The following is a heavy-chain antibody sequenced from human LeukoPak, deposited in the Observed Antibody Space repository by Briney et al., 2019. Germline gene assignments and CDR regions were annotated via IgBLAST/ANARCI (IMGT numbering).Heavy chain of an antibody. CDR2: INHSGGT. CDR3: ARVDIVAVPASKFDL. CDR1: GYSIRSGYY. D-gene: IGHD2-2*03. J-gene: IGHJ2*01. Sequence: PSETLSLTCTVSGYSIRSGYYWGWIRQPPGKGLEWIGSINHSGGTYYNPSLKSRVTISVDTSKKQFSLKLNSVTAADTAVYYCARVDIVAVPASKFDLWGRGTLVTVSS. V-gene: IGHV4-38-2*02.